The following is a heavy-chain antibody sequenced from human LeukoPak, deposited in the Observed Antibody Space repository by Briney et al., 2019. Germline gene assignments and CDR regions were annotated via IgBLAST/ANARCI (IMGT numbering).Heavy chain of an antibody. CDR3: AREAYCGGDCYSGFDY. J-gene: IGHJ4*02. CDR1: GGSIDSYH. CDR2: IYYSGST. V-gene: IGHV4-4*07. Sequence: KPSETLSLTCTVSGGSIDSYHWSWIRHPAGRGLEWIGRIYYSGSTNYNPSLKSRVTISVDTSKNQFSLKLSSVTAADTAVYYCAREAYCGGDCYSGFDYWGQGTLVTVSS. D-gene: IGHD2-21*02.